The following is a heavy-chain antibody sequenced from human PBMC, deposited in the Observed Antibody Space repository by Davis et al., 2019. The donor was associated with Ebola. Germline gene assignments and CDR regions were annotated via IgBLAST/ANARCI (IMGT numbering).Heavy chain of an antibody. J-gene: IGHJ4*02. CDR2: INPDGTKT. D-gene: IGHD3-10*01. V-gene: IGHV3-74*01. Sequence: GESLKISCAASRVTSTTNWIHWVRQAPGKGLVWVSRINPDGTKTGYADSVKGRFTISRDNSKNTLYLQMNSLRAEDTAVYYCAKDLNYYGSGLDYWGQGTLVTVSS. CDR1: RVTSTTNW. CDR3: AKDLNYYGSGLDY.